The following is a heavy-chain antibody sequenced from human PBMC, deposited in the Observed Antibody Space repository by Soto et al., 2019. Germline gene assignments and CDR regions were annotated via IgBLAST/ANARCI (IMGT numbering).Heavy chain of an antibody. CDR2: ISTDNGNT. D-gene: IGHD3-3*01. V-gene: IGHV1-18*01. CDR3: ARDQGITTFGVYSMYYYGMDV. J-gene: IGHJ6*02. CDR1: GYTFTTSG. Sequence: QVHLVQSGAEVKKPGASVKVSCKASGYTFTTSGISWVRQAPGQGLEWMGWISTDNGNTNYAQHLQGRVSMTTDTSTSTAYMELRSLRSDDTAVYYCARDQGITTFGVYSMYYYGMDVWGQGTTVTVSS.